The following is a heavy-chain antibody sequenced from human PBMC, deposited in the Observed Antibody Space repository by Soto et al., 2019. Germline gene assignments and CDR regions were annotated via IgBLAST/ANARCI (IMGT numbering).Heavy chain of an antibody. CDR2: IIPISATT. V-gene: IGHV1-69*01. CDR1: GGTFSSYA. D-gene: IGHD2-2*01. J-gene: IGHJ6*02. CDR3: ARSQGSSTSLEIYYYYYYGMDV. Sequence: QVQLVQSGAEVKKPGSSVKVSCKASGGTFSSYAISWVRQAPGQGLEWMGGIIPISATTNYAQKFQGRVTITADDSKSSAYMELGRLRSEDTAVYYCARSQGSSTSLEIYYYYYYGMDVWGQGKTVTVSS.